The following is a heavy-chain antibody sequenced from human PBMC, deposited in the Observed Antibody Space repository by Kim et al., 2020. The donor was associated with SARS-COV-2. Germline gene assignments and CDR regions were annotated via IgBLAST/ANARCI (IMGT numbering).Heavy chain of an antibody. Sequence: GGSLRLSCAASGFTFSSYSMNWVRQAPGKGLEWVSSISSSSSYIYYADSVKGRFTISRDNAKNSLYLQMNSLRAEDTAVYYCATIRYNWNTDAFDIWGQGTMVTVSS. CDR1: GFTFSSYS. V-gene: IGHV3-21*01. CDR2: ISSSSSYI. CDR3: ATIRYNWNTDAFDI. J-gene: IGHJ3*02. D-gene: IGHD1-20*01.